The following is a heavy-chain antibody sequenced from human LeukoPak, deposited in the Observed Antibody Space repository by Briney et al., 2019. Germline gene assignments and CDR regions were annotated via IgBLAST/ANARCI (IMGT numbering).Heavy chain of an antibody. J-gene: IGHJ6*03. CDR2: MNPNSGNT. Sequence: ASVKVSCKASGYTFTSYDINWVRQATGQGLEWMGWMNPNSGNTGYAQKFQGRVTMTRNTSIGTAYMELSSLRSEDTAVYYCARGGECSGGSCYIPYYYYYYYYMDVWGKGTTVTVSS. CDR1: GYTFTSYD. D-gene: IGHD2-15*01. CDR3: ARGGECSGGSCYIPYYYYYYYYMDV. V-gene: IGHV1-8*01.